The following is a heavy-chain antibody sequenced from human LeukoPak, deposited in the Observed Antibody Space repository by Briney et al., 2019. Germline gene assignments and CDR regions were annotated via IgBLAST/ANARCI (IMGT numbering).Heavy chain of an antibody. Sequence: VASVKASCKASGYTFSSYDINWVRQATGQGLEWMGWMNPNSGNAGYAQKFQGRVTMTRNTSINTAYMELSSLRSEDTAVYYCARGRYYDFWSGYYGTKTFDYWGQGTLVTVSS. CDR2: MNPNSGNA. J-gene: IGHJ4*02. D-gene: IGHD3-3*01. CDR1: GYTFSSYD. CDR3: ARGRYYDFWSGYYGTKTFDY. V-gene: IGHV1-8*01.